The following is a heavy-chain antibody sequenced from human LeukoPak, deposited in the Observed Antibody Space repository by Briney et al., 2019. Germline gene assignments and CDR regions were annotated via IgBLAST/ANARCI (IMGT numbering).Heavy chain of an antibody. CDR1: GYTFTSYG. J-gene: IGHJ4*02. V-gene: IGHV1-18*01. CDR3: ARDSDSSGSFYFDY. D-gene: IGHD1-26*01. CDR2: ISAYNGNT. Sequence: ASVKVSCKASGYTFTSYGISWVRQAPGQGLEWMGWISAYNGNTNYAQKLQGRVTMTTDTSTSTVYMELSSLRSEDTAVYYCARDSDSSGSFYFDYWGQGTLVTVSS.